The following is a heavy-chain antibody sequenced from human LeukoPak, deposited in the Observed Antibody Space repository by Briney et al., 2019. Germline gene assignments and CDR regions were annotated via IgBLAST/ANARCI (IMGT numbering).Heavy chain of an antibody. J-gene: IGHJ2*01. V-gene: IGHV1-46*01. Sequence: ASVKVSCKASGYTFTSYYMHWVRQAPRQGLEWMGIINPSGGSTSYAQKFQGRVTMTRDTSTSTVYMELSSLRSEDTAVYYCARDQGDSSGYYSSPLWYFDLWGRGTLVTVSS. CDR2: INPSGGST. D-gene: IGHD3-22*01. CDR3: ARDQGDSSGYYSSPLWYFDL. CDR1: GYTFTSYY.